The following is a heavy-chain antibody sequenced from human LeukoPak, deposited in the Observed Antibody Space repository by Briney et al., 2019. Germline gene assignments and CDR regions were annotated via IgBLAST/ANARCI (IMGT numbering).Heavy chain of an antibody. D-gene: IGHD2-2*01. J-gene: IGHJ4*02. V-gene: IGHV1-69*05. CDR3: AREIGCSSTSCYRSFDY. Sequence: SVKVSCKASGGTFSSYAISWVRQAPGQGLEWMGGIIPIFGTANYAQKFQGRVTITTDESTSTAYMELSSLRSEDTAVYYCAREIGCSSTSCYRSFDYWGQGTLVTVSS. CDR2: IIPIFGTA. CDR1: GGTFSSYA.